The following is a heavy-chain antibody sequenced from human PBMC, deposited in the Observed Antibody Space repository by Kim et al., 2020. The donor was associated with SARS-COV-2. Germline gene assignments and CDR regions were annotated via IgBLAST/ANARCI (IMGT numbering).Heavy chain of an antibody. D-gene: IGHD2-15*01. CDR3: AKALCRGGNCIYAFHI. CDR2: ITWNSGSI. CDR1: GFTFGDYA. Sequence: GGSLRLSCAASGFTFGDYAMHWVRQAPGKGLEWVSGITWNSGSIYYAASVKGRFTIARDNAKNSLFLQMDSLRLEDTALYYCAKALCRGGNCIYAFHIWGQWTMVTVSS. V-gene: IGHV3-9*01. J-gene: IGHJ3*02.